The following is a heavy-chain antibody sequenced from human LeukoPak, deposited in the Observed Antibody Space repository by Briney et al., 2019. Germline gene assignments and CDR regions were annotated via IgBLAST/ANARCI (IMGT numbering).Heavy chain of an antibody. J-gene: IGHJ4*02. CDR1: GFTFSSYW. V-gene: IGHV3-74*01. Sequence: GGSLRLSCAASGFTFSSYWMHWVRQAPGKGLVWVSRINSDGSSTSYADSVKGRFTISRDNAKNTLYLQMNSLRGEDTAVYYCARVANVGGNYPDYWGQGTLVTVSS. CDR3: ARVANVGGNYPDY. CDR2: INSDGSST. D-gene: IGHD4-23*01.